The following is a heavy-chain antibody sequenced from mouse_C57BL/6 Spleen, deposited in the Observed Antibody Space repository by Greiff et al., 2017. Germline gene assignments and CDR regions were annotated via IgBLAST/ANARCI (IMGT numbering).Heavy chain of an antibody. D-gene: IGHD1-1*01. CDR3: DLYYYGSSLDY. CDR2: ILPGSGST. J-gene: IGHJ2*01. CDR1: GYTFTGYW. V-gene: IGHV1-9*01. Sequence: VQLKQSGAELMKPGASVKLSCKATGYTFTGYWIEWVKQRPGHGLEWIGEILPGSGSTNYNAKFKGKATFTADTSSNPAYMQLSSLTTEDSAISYCDLYYYGSSLDYWGKGTTLTVSS.